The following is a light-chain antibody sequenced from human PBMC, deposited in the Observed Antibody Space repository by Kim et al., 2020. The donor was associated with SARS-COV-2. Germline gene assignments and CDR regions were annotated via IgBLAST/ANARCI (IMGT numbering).Light chain of an antibody. CDR2: RDS. Sequence: SVSPGQTSSITCTGDKLGDNDAYWYQQKPGQLPVLVIYRDSKRPSGIPERFSGFNSGNPATLTISGTQAMDEADYYWQAWDSSTAVFGGGTQLTVL. CDR1: KLGDND. V-gene: IGLV3-1*01. CDR3: QAWDSSTAV. J-gene: IGLJ2*01.